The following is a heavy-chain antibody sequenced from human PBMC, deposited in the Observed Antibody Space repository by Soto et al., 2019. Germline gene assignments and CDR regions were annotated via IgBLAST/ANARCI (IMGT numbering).Heavy chain of an antibody. CDR1: GFTFSSYG. V-gene: IGHV3-33*01. CDR3: ARWGAVRVATARVLYYYYGMDV. CDR2: IWYDGSNK. J-gene: IGHJ6*02. D-gene: IGHD5-18*01. Sequence: QVQLVESGGGVVQPGRSLRLSCAASGFTFSSYGMHWVRQAPGKGLEWVAVIWYDGSNKYYADSVKGRFTISRDNSKNTMDLGMSSLRAEDTAVYYCARWGAVRVATARVLYYYYGMDVWGQGTTVTVSS.